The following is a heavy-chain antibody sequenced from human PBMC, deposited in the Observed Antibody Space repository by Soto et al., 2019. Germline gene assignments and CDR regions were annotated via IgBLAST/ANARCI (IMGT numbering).Heavy chain of an antibody. CDR2: ISGTAAST. D-gene: IGHD1-1*01. J-gene: IGHJ4*02. CDR1: GFPFKNHG. CDR3: AKRRYIVIDS. V-gene: IGHV3-23*01. Sequence: GGSLRLSCAASGFPFKNHGMSLVRQAPGKGLEWVAAISGTAASTYYADSVQGRFIISRDNSKDTLYLQMNNLRDEDTAIYYCAKRRYIVIDSWGQGPLVTLFS.